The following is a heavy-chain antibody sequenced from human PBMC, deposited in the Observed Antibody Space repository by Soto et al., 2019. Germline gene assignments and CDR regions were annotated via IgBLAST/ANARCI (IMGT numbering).Heavy chain of an antibody. V-gene: IGHV3-48*03. J-gene: IGHJ6*02. CDR1: VFTFISYE. Sequence: TGWSLRLSCASSVFTFISYEMNWVRQAPGKGLEWVSYISSSGSTIYYADSVKGRFTISRDNAKNSLYLQMNSLRAEDTAVYYCARVGYDFWSDYCGSVYGMDVWGQGTTVTVSS. D-gene: IGHD3-3*01. CDR2: ISSSGSTI. CDR3: ARVGYDFWSDYCGSVYGMDV.